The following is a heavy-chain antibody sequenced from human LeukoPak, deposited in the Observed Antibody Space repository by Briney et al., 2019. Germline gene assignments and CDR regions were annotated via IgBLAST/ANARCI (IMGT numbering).Heavy chain of an antibody. CDR2: INPSGGSA. CDR3: ARGLGSGSYYGS. CDR1: GYTFTSYL. Sequence: GASVTVSCTASGYTFTSYLIHWVRQAPGQGLEWMGIINPSGGSATYAQKFQGRVTLTRDTSTSTVYMDLSSLRSEDTAVYYCARGLGSGSYYGSWGQGTLVTVSS. D-gene: IGHD3-10*01. V-gene: IGHV1-46*01. J-gene: IGHJ5*02.